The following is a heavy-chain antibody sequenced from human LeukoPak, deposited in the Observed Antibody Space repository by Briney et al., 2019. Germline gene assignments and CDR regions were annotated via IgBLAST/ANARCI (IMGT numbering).Heavy chain of an antibody. D-gene: IGHD6-6*01. J-gene: IGHJ4*02. Sequence: GGSLRLSCAASGFTFDGYAMHWVRQAPGKGLEWVSGISWNSGSIGYADSVKGRFTISRDNAKNSLYLQMNSLRADDTAAYYCARVAEYSSSCDYWGQGTLVTVSS. CDR1: GFTFDGYA. V-gene: IGHV3-9*01. CDR2: ISWNSGSI. CDR3: ARVAEYSSSCDY.